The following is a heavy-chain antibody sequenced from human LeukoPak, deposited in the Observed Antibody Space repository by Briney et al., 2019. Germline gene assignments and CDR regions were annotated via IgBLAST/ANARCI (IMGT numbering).Heavy chain of an antibody. CDR1: GFTFSSYA. Sequence: GGSLRLSCAASGFTFSSYAMSWVRQAPGKGLEWVSAISGSGGSTCYADSVKGRFTVSRDNSKNTLYLQMNSLRAEDTAVYYCAKDGTYYHDPGTFDYWGQGTLVTVSS. CDR3: AKDGTYYHDPGTFDY. D-gene: IGHD3-3*02. J-gene: IGHJ4*02. V-gene: IGHV3-23*01. CDR2: ISGSGGST.